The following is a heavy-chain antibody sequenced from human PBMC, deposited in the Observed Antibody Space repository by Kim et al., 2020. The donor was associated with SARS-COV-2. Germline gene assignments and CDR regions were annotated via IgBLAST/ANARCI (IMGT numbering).Heavy chain of an antibody. D-gene: IGHD3-10*01. CDR2: IYYSGST. CDR1: GGSISSSSYY. CDR3: ARKDYYGSGSYLLP. J-gene: IGHJ5*02. Sequence: SETLSLTCTVSGGSISSSSYYWGWIRQPPGKGLEWIGSIYYSGSTYYNSSLKSRVTISVDTSKNQFSLKLSSVTAADTAVYYCARKDYYGSGSYLLPWGQGTLVTVSS. V-gene: IGHV4-39*01.